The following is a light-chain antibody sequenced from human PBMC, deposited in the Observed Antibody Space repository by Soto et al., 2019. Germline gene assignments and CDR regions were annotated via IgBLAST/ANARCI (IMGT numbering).Light chain of an antibody. Sequence: QSVLTQPASVSGSPGQSITISCTGTSSYVGGYNYVSWYKQHPGKAPKLMIYEVTNRPSGVSNRFSGSKSGNTASLTISGLQAEDEADYYCSSYTSSSTLYIFGTGTKVTVL. CDR1: SSYVGGYNY. V-gene: IGLV2-14*01. CDR2: EVT. J-gene: IGLJ1*01. CDR3: SSYTSSSTLYI.